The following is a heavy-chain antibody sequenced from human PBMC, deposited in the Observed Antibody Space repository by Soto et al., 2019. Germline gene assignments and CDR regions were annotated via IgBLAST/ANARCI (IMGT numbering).Heavy chain of an antibody. CDR3: AKDLFHRPTYSGSYYTVMHIEDY. J-gene: IGHJ4*02. CDR2: ISGSGGST. CDR1: GFTFSSYA. V-gene: IGHV3-23*01. D-gene: IGHD1-26*01. Sequence: GGSLRLSCAASGFTFSSYAMSWVRQAPGKGLEWVSAISGSGGSTYYADSVKGRFTISRDNSKNTLYLQMNSLRAEDTAVYYCAKDLFHRPTYSGSYYTVMHIEDYWGQGTLVTVSS.